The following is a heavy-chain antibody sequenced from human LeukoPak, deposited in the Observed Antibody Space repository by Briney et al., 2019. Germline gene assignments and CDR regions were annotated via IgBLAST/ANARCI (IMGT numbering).Heavy chain of an antibody. Sequence: GGSLRLSCAASGFTFSSYAMHWVRQAPGKGLEWVAVISYDGSNKYYADSVKGRFTISRDNSKNTLYLQMNSLRAEDTAVYYCARACYSDSSGYCYYYIMDVWGQGTTVTVSS. CDR3: ARACYSDSSGYCYYYIMDV. V-gene: IGHV3-30-3*01. CDR2: ISYDGSNK. J-gene: IGHJ6*02. D-gene: IGHD3-22*01. CDR1: GFTFSSYA.